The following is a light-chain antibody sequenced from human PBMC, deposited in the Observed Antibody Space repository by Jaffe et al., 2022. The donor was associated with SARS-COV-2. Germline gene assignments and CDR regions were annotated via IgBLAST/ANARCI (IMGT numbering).Light chain of an antibody. CDR2: STN. CDR1: SGSVSSSDY. Sequence: QTVVTQEPSLSVSPGGTVTLTCGLSSGSVSSSDYPTWFQQTPGQPPRTLIYSTNIRSSGVPDRFSGSILGNKAALTITGAQAHDESDYYCALYLGSGSSVFGGGTKVTVL. CDR3: ALYLGSGSSV. V-gene: IGLV8-61*01. J-gene: IGLJ3*02.